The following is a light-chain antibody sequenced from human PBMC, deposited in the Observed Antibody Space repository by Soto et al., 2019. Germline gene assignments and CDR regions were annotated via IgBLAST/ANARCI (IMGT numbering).Light chain of an antibody. J-gene: IGKJ1*01. Sequence: DIQMTQSPSTLSASVGDRVTITCRASQSISSWLAWYQQKPGKAPKLLIYDASSLESGVPSRFSGSGSGTEFNLTISRLQTDDFATYYCQQYNSYSWTFGQGTKVDIK. CDR2: DAS. V-gene: IGKV1-5*01. CDR1: QSISSW. CDR3: QQYNSYSWT.